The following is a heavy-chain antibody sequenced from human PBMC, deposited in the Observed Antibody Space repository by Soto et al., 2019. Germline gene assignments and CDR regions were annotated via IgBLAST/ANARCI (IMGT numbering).Heavy chain of an antibody. Sequence: QVQLQESGPGLVKPSQTLSLTCTVSGGSISSGGYYWSWIRPHPGKGLEWSGYIYYSGSTYYNPSLQRRVTTSVETSKNQFSLKRSSVTAADTAVYYCARDAYCSGGSCYHYYYYGMDVWGQGTTVTVSS. CDR3: ARDAYCSGGSCYHYYYYGMDV. J-gene: IGHJ6*02. CDR1: GGSISSGGYY. D-gene: IGHD2-15*01. CDR2: IYYSGST. V-gene: IGHV4-31*03.